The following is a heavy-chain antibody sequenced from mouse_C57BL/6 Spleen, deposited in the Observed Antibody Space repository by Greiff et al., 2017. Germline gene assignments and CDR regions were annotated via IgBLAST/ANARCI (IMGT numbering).Heavy chain of an antibody. CDR2: LDPETGGT. CDR1: GYTFTDYE. V-gene: IGHV1-15*01. D-gene: IGHD1-1*01. J-gene: IGHJ4*01. CDR3: TRGKNYYGSSYYAMDY. Sequence: QVQLKESGAELVRPGASVTLSCKASGYTFTDYEMHWVKQTPVHGLEWIGALDPETGGTAYNQKFKGKAILTADKSSSTAYMELRSLTSEDSAVYYCTRGKNYYGSSYYAMDYWGQGTSVTVSS.